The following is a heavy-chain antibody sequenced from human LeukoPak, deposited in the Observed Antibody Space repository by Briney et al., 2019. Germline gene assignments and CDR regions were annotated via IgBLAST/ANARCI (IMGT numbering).Heavy chain of an antibody. Sequence: GASVKVSCKASGYTFTGYYMHWVGQAPGQGLEWMGWINPNSGGTNYAQKFQGRVTMTRDTSISTAYMELSRLRSDDTAVYYCARDLNRITIFGVVNGMDVWGQGTTVTVSS. V-gene: IGHV1-2*02. CDR1: GYTFTGYY. J-gene: IGHJ6*02. CDR2: INPNSGGT. CDR3: ARDLNRITIFGVVNGMDV. D-gene: IGHD3-3*01.